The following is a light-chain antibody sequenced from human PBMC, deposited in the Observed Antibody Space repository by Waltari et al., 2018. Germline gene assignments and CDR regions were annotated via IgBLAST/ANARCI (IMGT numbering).Light chain of an antibody. CDR2: AAS. J-gene: IGKJ1*01. V-gene: IGKV3-20*01. Sequence: EIVLTQSPGTLSLSPGESATLSCRASQSISKYLAWYQQRPGQAPRLLIYAASNRATGNPDRVCGGESGTDFSLTISRLEPEDFAVYYCQHHVRLPATFGQGTKVEIK. CDR3: QHHVRLPAT. CDR1: QSISKY.